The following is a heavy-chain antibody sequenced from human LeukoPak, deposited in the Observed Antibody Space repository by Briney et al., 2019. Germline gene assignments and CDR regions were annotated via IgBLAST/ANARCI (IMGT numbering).Heavy chain of an antibody. Sequence: GGSLRLSCTDFGFTFRDYAVSWVRQAPGKGLECMGFIRSKVYGGTTEYAASVKGRFTISRDDSKSIAYLQMNSLKTEDTAVYYCTRDPYYFDSSGYYHHAFDIWGQGTMVAVSS. J-gene: IGHJ3*02. CDR3: TRDPYYFDSSGYYHHAFDI. CDR1: GFTFRDYA. CDR2: IRSKVYGGTT. V-gene: IGHV3-49*04. D-gene: IGHD3-22*01.